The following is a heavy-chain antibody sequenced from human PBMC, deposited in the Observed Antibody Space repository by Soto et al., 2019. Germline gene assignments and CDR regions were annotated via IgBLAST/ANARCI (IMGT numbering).Heavy chain of an antibody. CDR1: GGTFSTYT. J-gene: IGHJ4*02. CDR3: ARDDGDGYYFDY. D-gene: IGHD4-17*01. CDR2: IIPIFGTT. Sequence: QVQLVQSGAEVKKPGSSVKVSCKASGGTFSTYTMSWVRQAPGQGLEWMGRIIPIFGTTIYAPKFQGRITITADKSTNTDYMDLSSLRSEDTAVYYFARDDGDGYYFDYWGQGTLVTVSS. V-gene: IGHV1-69*08.